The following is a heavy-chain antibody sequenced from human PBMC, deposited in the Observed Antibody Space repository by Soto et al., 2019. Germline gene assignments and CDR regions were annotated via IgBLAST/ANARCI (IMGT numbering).Heavy chain of an antibody. J-gene: IGHJ4*02. D-gene: IGHD3-22*01. CDR1: GFTFSSYW. CDR3: ARAPERSGSYYYFES. V-gene: IGHV3-7*03. Sequence: EVQLVESGGGLVQPGRSLRLSCAASGFTFSSYWMSWARQAPGKGLQLVANINRDASEQYYVDSLKGRVTISRDNAVNSLYLQMNSLKDENTSVYYCARAPERSGSYYYFESWGQGTLVTVSS. CDR2: INRDASEQ.